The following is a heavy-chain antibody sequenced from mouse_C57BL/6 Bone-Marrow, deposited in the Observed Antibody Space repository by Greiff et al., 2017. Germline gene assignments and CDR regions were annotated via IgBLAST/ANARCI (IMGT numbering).Heavy chain of an antibody. CDR3: TPSYYYGSSYGY. Sequence: VQLQQSGAELVRPGASVKLSCTASGFNIKDDYMHWVKQRPEQGLEWIGWIDPENGDTEYASKFQGKATITADTSSNTASLQLSSLTSEDTAVYYCTPSYYYGSSYGYWGQGTTLTVSS. J-gene: IGHJ2*01. D-gene: IGHD1-1*01. CDR1: GFNIKDDY. V-gene: IGHV14-4*01. CDR2: IDPENGDT.